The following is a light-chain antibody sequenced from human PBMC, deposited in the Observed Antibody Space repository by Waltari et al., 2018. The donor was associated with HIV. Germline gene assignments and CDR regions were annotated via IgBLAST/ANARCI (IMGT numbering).Light chain of an antibody. CDR2: QDS. CDR3: QAWDSSTAV. J-gene: IGLJ2*01. V-gene: IGLV3-1*01. CDR1: KLGDKY. Sequence: SYELTQPPPVSVSPGQTASITCSGDKLGDKYACWYQQKPGQSPILVIDQDSKRASGIPERFSGSNSGNTATLTISGTQSMDEADYYCQAWDSSTAVFGGGTKLTVL.